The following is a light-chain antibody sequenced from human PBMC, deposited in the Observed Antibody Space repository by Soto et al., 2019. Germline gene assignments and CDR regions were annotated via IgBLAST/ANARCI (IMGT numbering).Light chain of an antibody. CDR1: QSVLYSSNNKNF. CDR2: WAS. Sequence: DIVMTQSPDSLAVSLGERATINCKSSQSVLYSSNNKNFLAWYQQKPRQPPKLLIYWASTRESGVPDRFSGSGSATDFTLTSSSLQAEDGAVYYCQQYYTPPPTFGQGTELEIK. J-gene: IGKJ2*01. V-gene: IGKV4-1*01. CDR3: QQYYTPPPT.